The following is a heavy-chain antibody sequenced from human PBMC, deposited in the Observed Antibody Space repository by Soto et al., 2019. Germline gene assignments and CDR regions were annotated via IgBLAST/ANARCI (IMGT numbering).Heavy chain of an antibody. CDR2: IIPILGIA. Sequence: GASVKVSCKASGGTFSSYTISWVRQAPGQGLEWMGRIIPILGIANYAQKFQGRVTITADKSTSTAYMELSSLRSEDTAVYYCARDVTPLSITMVRGVIIPHLDVWGKGTTVTVSS. CDR3: ARDVTPLSITMVRGVIIPHLDV. J-gene: IGHJ6*04. D-gene: IGHD3-10*01. CDR1: GGTFSSYT. V-gene: IGHV1-69*04.